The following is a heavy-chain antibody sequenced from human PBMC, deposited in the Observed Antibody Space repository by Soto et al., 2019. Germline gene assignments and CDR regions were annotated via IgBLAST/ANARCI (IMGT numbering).Heavy chain of an antibody. V-gene: IGHV1-18*01. Sequence: ASVKVSCKASGYTFTSYGISWVRQAPGQGLEWMGWISAYNGNTNYAQKIQGRVTMTTDTSTSTAYMELRSLRSDDTAVYYCAREKSMVRGVMGWFDPWGQGTLVTVSS. CDR1: GYTFTSYG. CDR2: ISAYNGNT. D-gene: IGHD3-10*01. J-gene: IGHJ5*02. CDR3: AREKSMVRGVMGWFDP.